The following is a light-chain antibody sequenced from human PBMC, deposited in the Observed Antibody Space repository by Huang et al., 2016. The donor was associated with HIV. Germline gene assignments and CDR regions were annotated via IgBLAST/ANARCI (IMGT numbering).Light chain of an antibody. Sequence: EIVMTQSPATLSVSPGERATLPCRASQSVSSNLAWYQQKPGQAPRLLIDAASTRATGIPTRFSGSGSGTEFTLTISSLQSEDFAVYYCQQYNNWPRTFGQGTKVEIK. CDR3: QQYNNWPRT. CDR2: AAS. CDR1: QSVSSN. J-gene: IGKJ1*01. V-gene: IGKV3-15*01.